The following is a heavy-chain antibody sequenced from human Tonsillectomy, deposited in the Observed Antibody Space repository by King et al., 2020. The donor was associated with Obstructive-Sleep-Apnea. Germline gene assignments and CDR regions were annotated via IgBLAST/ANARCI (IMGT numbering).Heavy chain of an antibody. CDR3: ARVGGCCRTSSCAWDV. D-gene: IGHD2-2*01. J-gene: IGHJ3*01. Sequence: VQLVESGAEVKKPGSSVKVSCKASGGNFRRDAITWVRQAPGQGLEWMGNIIPSFGRANTAQKFQGRVTITADDSTSTVDMELSNLRAEDTAVYYCARVGGCCRTSSCAWDVWGQGTMVAVSS. V-gene: IGHV1-69*18. CDR1: GGNFRRDA. CDR2: IIPSFGRA.